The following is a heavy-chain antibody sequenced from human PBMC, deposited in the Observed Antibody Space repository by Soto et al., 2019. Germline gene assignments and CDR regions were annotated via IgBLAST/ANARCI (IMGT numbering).Heavy chain of an antibody. J-gene: IGHJ4*02. D-gene: IGHD3-16*01. CDR3: ARDANHIRWGFDY. CDR1: GGSISSGGYY. Sequence: QVQLQESGPGLVKPSQTLSLTCTVSGGSISSGGYYWSWIRQHPGKGLEWIGYIYYSGSTYYNPSHKSRVTISVDTSKNQYSLKRSSVPAAETAVYYFARDANHIRWGFDYLGQGTLGTVSS. CDR2: IYYSGST. V-gene: IGHV4-31*03.